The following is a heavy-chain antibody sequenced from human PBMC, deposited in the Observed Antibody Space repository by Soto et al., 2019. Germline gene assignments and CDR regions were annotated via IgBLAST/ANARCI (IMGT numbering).Heavy chain of an antibody. CDR1: GGTFSSYT. CDR3: AREVGGYSGGWYSFHCFDY. J-gene: IGHJ4*02. Sequence: SVKVSCKASGGTFSSYTISWVRQAPGQGLEWMGRIIPILGIANYAQKFQGRVTITADKSTSTAYMELSSLRSEDTAVYYCAREVGGYSGGWYSFHCFDYWGQGTLVTVSS. V-gene: IGHV1-69*04. D-gene: IGHD6-19*01. CDR2: IIPILGIA.